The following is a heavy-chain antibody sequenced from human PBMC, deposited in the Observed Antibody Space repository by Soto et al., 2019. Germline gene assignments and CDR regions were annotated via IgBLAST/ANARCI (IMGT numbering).Heavy chain of an antibody. V-gene: IGHV4-4*02. CDR2: MYPSGSS. CDR3: AREGFDHRTDS. J-gene: IGHJ4*02. CDR1: GGSIDTPNW. Sequence: QVQLQESGPGLVKPSENLSLTCAVSGGSIDTPNWWSWYRRPPGKGLEWIGEMYPSGSSNRNPSLNSRVTISLDTSNNHFSLKLTSLTAADTAIYYCAREGFDHRTDSWGQGIPVTVSS.